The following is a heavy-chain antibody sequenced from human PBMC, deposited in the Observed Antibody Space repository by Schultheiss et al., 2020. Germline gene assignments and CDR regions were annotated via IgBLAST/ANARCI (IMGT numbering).Heavy chain of an antibody. V-gene: IGHV4-59*12. D-gene: IGHD3-9*01. CDR3: ASGAGYVLFDY. CDR2: IYYTGST. Sequence: SETLSLTCTVSGGSISSYYWSWIRQPPGKGLEWIGYIYYTGSTNYNPSLKSRVTISVDTSKNQFSLKLSSVTAADTAVYYCASGAGYVLFDYWGQGTLVTVSS. CDR1: GGSISSYY. J-gene: IGHJ4*02.